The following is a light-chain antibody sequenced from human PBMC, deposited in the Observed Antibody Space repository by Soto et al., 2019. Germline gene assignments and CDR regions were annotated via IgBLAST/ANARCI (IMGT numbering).Light chain of an antibody. J-gene: IGKJ1*01. CDR3: QQYGSSGT. Sequence: DIELTQSPGTLPLCPGQRATLSCRPSQSVSNNYLACYQQTPGPAPRLLIYGASNSATGIPDRFSGSESGTEFTLTTSRLEPEGFAVYYCQQYGSSGTFGQGTKGDI. CDR1: QSVSNNY. V-gene: IGKV3-20*01. CDR2: GAS.